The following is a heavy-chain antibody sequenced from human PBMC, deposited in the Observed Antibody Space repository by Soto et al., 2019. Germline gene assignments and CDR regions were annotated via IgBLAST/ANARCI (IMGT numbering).Heavy chain of an antibody. Sequence: SGFSLTTSAVGVGWIRHPPGKALEWLALIYWNDDERYSTSLRSRLTITKDNSKNQVVFTMTNMDAVDTTTYYCGSSRRSSGDAFDFWGQGTMVTVSS. CDR2: IYWNDDE. CDR1: GFSLTTSAVG. V-gene: IGHV2-5*01. J-gene: IGHJ3*01. CDR3: GSSRRSSGDAFDF. D-gene: IGHD6-13*01.